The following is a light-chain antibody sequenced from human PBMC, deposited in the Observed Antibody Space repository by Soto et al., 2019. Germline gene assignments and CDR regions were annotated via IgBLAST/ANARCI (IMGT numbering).Light chain of an antibody. J-gene: IGKJ1*01. CDR2: DTS. Sequence: EIVLTQSPGTLSFSPGERTTLXFKASQSVISPFLAWYQQKVGQAPRLLMYDTSNRATGIPDRFSGSGSGTDFTLTISRLEPEDSAVYYCQQYSSSPRTFGQGTKVDIK. V-gene: IGKV3-20*01. CDR3: QQYSSSPRT. CDR1: QSVISPF.